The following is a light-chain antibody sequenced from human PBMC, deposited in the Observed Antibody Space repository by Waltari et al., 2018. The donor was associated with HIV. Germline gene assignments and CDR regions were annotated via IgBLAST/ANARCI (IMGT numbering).Light chain of an antibody. Sequence: SYELTQPPSVSVAPGQTAMIPCGGHNIDSKSVQWYQQKPGQAPVLVFYFDLDRPSGIPERFSGSVSGNTATLTISRVDAGDEADYYCQVWDRSSAQVIFGGGTKLAVL. CDR2: FDL. V-gene: IGLV3-21*04. J-gene: IGLJ2*01. CDR3: QVWDRSSAQVI. CDR1: NIDSKS.